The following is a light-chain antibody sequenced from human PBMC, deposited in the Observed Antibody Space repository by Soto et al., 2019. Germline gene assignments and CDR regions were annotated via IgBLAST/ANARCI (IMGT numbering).Light chain of an antibody. Sequence: EIVMTQSPATLSVSPGERATLSCRASQSVSSNLAWYQHKPGQAPRLLIYGASTRATGVSVRFSGSGSGTAFTLTISSLQSEDFAVYYCQQYDNGPPWTFGQGTRVEIK. V-gene: IGKV3-15*01. CDR3: QQYDNGPPWT. J-gene: IGKJ1*01. CDR1: QSVSSN. CDR2: GAS.